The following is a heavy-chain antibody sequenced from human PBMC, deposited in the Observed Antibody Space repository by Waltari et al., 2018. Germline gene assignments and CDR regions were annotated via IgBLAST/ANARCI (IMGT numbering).Heavy chain of an antibody. V-gene: IGHV3-30*01. CDR2: ISYDGSNK. Sequence: QVQLVESGGGVVQPGRSQRLSCAASGFTFSSYAMHWVRQAPGKGLEWVAVISYDGSNKYYADSVKGRFTISRDNSKNTLYLQMNSLRAEDTAVYYCARFVELWGQGTLVTVSS. CDR1: GFTFSSYA. CDR3: ARFVEL. J-gene: IGHJ5*02.